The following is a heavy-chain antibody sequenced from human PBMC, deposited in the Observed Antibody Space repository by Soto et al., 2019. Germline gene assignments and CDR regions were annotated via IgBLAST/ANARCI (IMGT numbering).Heavy chain of an antibody. CDR1: GYTFTGYY. Sequence: ASVKVSCKASGYTFTGYYIHWVRQAPGQGLEWMGWISPNSGGTNYAQKFQGWVTMTRDTSISTAYMELSRLRSDDTAVYYCARVSEYYYYGMDVWGQGTTVTV. CDR3: ARVSEYYYYGMDV. J-gene: IGHJ6*02. V-gene: IGHV1-2*04. CDR2: ISPNSGGT.